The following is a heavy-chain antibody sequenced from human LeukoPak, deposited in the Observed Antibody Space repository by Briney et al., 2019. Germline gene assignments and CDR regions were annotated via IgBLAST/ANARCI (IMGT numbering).Heavy chain of an antibody. CDR1: GGTFSSYA. Sequence: SVKVSCKASGGTFSSYAISWVRQAPGQGLEWMGRIIPILGIANCAQKFQGRVTITADKSTSTAYMELGSLRSEDTAVYYCAASFMVMFGGLMVPDAFDIWGQGTLVTVSS. V-gene: IGHV1-69*04. J-gene: IGHJ3*02. D-gene: IGHD3-16*02. CDR3: AASFMVMFGGLMVPDAFDI. CDR2: IIPILGIA.